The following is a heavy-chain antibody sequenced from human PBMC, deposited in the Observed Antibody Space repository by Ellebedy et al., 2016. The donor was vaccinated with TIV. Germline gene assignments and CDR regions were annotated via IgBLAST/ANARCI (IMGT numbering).Heavy chain of an antibody. CDR3: TKDSGDGYNDY. CDR2: ISNDGSRT. D-gene: IGHD5-24*01. J-gene: IGHJ4*02. Sequence: GGSLRLSXAASGFTFSNSWMHWVRQVPGKGLVWVSRISNDGSRTNYADSVKGRFTISRDNAKNTLFLQMNSLRAEDTAMYYCTKDSGDGYNDYWGQGTLVTVSS. CDR1: GFTFSNSW. V-gene: IGHV3-74*01.